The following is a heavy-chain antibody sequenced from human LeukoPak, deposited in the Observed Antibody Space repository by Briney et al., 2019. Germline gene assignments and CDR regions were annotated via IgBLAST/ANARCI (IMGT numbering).Heavy chain of an antibody. Sequence: SETLSLTCAVYGGSFSGYYWSWIRQPPGKGLEWIGEINHSGSTNYNPSLKSRVTISVDTSKNQFSLKLSSVTAADTAVYYRARFQWLLYYYYGMDVWGQGTTVTVSS. D-gene: IGHD6-19*01. V-gene: IGHV4-34*01. J-gene: IGHJ6*02. CDR1: GGSFSGYY. CDR2: INHSGST. CDR3: ARFQWLLYYYYGMDV.